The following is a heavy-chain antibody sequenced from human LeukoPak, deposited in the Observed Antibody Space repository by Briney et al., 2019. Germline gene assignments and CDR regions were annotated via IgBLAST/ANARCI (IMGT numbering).Heavy chain of an antibody. CDR3: ARIEYYYDSSGYQDYFDY. CDR1: GFTVSSNY. Sequence: GGSLRLSCAASGFTVSSNYMSWVRRAPGKGLEWVSVIYSGGSTYYADSVKGRFTISRDNSKNTLYLQMNSLRAEDTAVYYCARIEYYYDSSGYQDYFDYWGQGTLVTVSS. V-gene: IGHV3-53*01. J-gene: IGHJ4*02. CDR2: IYSGGST. D-gene: IGHD3-22*01.